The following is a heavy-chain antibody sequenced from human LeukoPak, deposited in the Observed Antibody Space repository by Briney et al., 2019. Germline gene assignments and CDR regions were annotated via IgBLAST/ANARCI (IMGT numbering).Heavy chain of an antibody. CDR3: ARHGGQLWSFDY. J-gene: IGHJ4*02. CDR1: GGSISSYY. V-gene: IGHV4-59*08. D-gene: IGHD5-18*01. Sequence: SETLSLTCTVSGGSISSYYWSWIRQPPGKGLEWIGYIYYSGSTNYNPSPKSRVTISVDTSKNQFSLKLSSVTAADTAVYYCARHGGQLWSFDYWGQGTLVADSS. CDR2: IYYSGST.